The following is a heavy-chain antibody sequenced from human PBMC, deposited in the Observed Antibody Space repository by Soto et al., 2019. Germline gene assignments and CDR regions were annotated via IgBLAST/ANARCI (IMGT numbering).Heavy chain of an antibody. CDR2: INHSGST. Sequence: SETLSLTCAVYGGSFSGYYWSWIRQPPGSGLMWIGEINHSGSTNYNPSLKSRVTISVDTSKTQFSLKLSSVTAADTAVYYCARKERGFWCGYYSPRYYDYYYMDVWGKGTTV. D-gene: IGHD3-3*01. CDR1: GGSFSGYY. J-gene: IGHJ6*03. CDR3: ARKERGFWCGYYSPRYYDYYYMDV. V-gene: IGHV4-34*01.